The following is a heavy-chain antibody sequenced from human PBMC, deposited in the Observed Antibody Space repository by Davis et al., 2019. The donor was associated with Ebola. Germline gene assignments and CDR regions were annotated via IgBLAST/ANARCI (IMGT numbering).Heavy chain of an antibody. J-gene: IGHJ5*02. Sequence: MPSETLSLTCAVYGGSFSSYYWSWIRQPPGKGLEWLGYIYYSGSTTYNPSLKSRVTISVDTSKNQFSLKLSSVTAADTAVYYCARVDYDFWSGYNWFDPWGQGTLVTVSS. D-gene: IGHD3-3*01. CDR2: IYYSGST. V-gene: IGHV4-59*01. CDR1: GGSFSSYY. CDR3: ARVDYDFWSGYNWFDP.